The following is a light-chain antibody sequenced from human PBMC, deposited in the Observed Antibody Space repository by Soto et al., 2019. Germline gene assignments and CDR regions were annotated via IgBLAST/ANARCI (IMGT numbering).Light chain of an antibody. Sequence: EIVMPQSPAPLSVSPGERAPLSCRACPSVSSNFAWYQQKPGQAPRLLISGASNRATGIPDRFSGSGSGTDFTLTISRLEPEDFAVYYCQQYGSSGTFGQGTKVDIK. CDR2: GAS. CDR3: QQYGSSGT. V-gene: IGKV3-20*01. J-gene: IGKJ1*01. CDR1: PSVSSN.